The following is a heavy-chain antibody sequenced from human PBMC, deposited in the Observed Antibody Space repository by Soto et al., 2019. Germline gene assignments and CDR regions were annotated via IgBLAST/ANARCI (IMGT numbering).Heavy chain of an antibody. CDR3: ASRSRAGRFAFDI. V-gene: IGHV4-39*01. Sequence: QLQLQESGPGLVKPSETLSLTCTVSGGSISSSSYYWGWIRQPPGKGLEWIGSIYYSGSTYYNPSLKSRVNISVDTSKTQFSLKLSSVTAADTAVYYCASRSRAGRFAFDIWGQGTMVTVSS. J-gene: IGHJ3*02. CDR2: IYYSGST. D-gene: IGHD6-13*01. CDR1: GGSISSSSYY.